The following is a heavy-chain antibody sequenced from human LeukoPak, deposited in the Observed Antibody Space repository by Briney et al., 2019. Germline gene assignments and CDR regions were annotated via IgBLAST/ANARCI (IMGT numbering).Heavy chain of an antibody. CDR3: ARVPPYCSGGSCYLDY. CDR1: GGSISSYY. Sequence: PSETLSLTCTVSGGSISSYYWSWIRQPPGKGLEWIGYIYYSGSTNYNPSLKSRVTISVDTSKNQFSLKLSSVTAADTAVYCCARVPPYCSGGSCYLDYWGQGTLVTVSS. CDR2: IYYSGST. V-gene: IGHV4-59*01. J-gene: IGHJ4*02. D-gene: IGHD2-15*01.